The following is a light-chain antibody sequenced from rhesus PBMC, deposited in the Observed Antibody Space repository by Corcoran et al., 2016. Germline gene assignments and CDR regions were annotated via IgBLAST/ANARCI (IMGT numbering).Light chain of an antibody. CDR1: ESVGSY. Sequence: VILTQSPATLSLSPGETATLSCRASESVGSYLAWYQQKPGQAPKLLVHSAYFRATGSPTRFSGSGSRTEFTLTISSLEPEDVGVYHCQQYNDLLPLTFGGGTKVELK. J-gene: IGKJ4*01. CDR3: QQYNDLLPLT. CDR2: SAY. V-gene: IGKV3-40*03.